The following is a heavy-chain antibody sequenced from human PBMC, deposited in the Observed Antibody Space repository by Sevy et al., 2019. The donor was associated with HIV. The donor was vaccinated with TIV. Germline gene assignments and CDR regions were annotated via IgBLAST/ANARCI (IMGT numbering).Heavy chain of an antibody. D-gene: IGHD2-2*01. J-gene: IGHJ5*02. CDR3: ARAVGYCSSTSCHWFDP. Sequence: ASVKVSCKASGGTFSSYAISWVRQAPGQGLEWMGGIIPIFGTANYAPKFQGRVTITADESTSTAYMELSSLRSEDTAVYYCARAVGYCSSTSCHWFDPWGQGTLVTVSS. CDR2: IIPIFGTA. V-gene: IGHV1-69*13. CDR1: GGTFSSYA.